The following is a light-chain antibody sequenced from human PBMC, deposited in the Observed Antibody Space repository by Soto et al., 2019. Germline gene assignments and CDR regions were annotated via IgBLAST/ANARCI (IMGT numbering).Light chain of an antibody. CDR2: DLT. J-gene: IGLJ1*01. CDR1: SSDIGSYDF. CDR3: SSHGGSNNPFV. Sequence: QSALTQPPSASGSPRQSVTISCTGTSSDIGSYDFVSWYQQHPGKAPKLIIYDLTKRPSWVPDRFSASKSGNTASLTVSGLQADDEADYYCSSHGGSNNPFVFGTGTKLTVL. V-gene: IGLV2-8*01.